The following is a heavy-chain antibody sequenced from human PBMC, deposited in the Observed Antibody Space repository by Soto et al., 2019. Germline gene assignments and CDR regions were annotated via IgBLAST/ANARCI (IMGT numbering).Heavy chain of an antibody. CDR1: GYPVTAYY. CDR3: ARGGGVGVAGSAAFDM. D-gene: IGHD3-3*01. Sequence: QLHLVQSGAVVKKPGASVTVSCSASGYPVTAYYMHWVRQAPGRGLEWMGGINPATGAAKYTQPFQGRGTMARATYTITVFMELRGLTSEAKAVFYCARGGGVGVAGSAAFDMWGQGTLVTVSS. V-gene: IGHV1-2*02. J-gene: IGHJ3*02. CDR2: INPATGAA.